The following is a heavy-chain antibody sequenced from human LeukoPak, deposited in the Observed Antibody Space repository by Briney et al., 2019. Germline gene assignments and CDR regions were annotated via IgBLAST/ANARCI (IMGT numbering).Heavy chain of an antibody. CDR2: INPNSGGT. CDR3: ASGLEWPTTPFDY. Sequence: WASVKVSCKASGYTFTSYYMHWVRQAPGQGLEWMGWINPNSGGTNYAQKFQGRVTMTRDTSISTAYMELSRLRSDDTAVYYCASGLEWPTTPFDYWGQGTLVTVSS. D-gene: IGHD3-3*01. CDR1: GYTFTSYY. V-gene: IGHV1-2*02. J-gene: IGHJ4*02.